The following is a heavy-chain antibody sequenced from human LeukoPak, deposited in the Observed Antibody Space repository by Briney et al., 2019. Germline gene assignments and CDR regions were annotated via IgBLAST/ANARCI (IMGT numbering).Heavy chain of an antibody. CDR1: GYTFTSSG. CDR2: INAYNSNT. V-gene: IGHV1-18*01. D-gene: IGHD1-26*01. J-gene: IGHJ6*03. Sequence: GASVKVSCKASGYTFTSSGISWVRQAPGQGLEWMGWINAYNSNTDYAQKLQGRVTMTTDTSTSTAYMELRSLRSDDTAVYYCARTTNSYYYYYYIDVWGKGTTVTVSS. CDR3: ARTTNSYYYYYYIDV.